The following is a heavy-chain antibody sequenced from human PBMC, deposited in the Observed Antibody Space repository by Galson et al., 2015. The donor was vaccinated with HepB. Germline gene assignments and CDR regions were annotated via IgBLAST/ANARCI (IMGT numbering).Heavy chain of an antibody. Sequence: SLRLSCAASGFTFSTYPMHWVRQAPGKGLEWVAVISYDGSIKFYADSVKGRFTISRDNSKNTLYLQMNSLRTGDTALYYCARDRVEQWLENHFDYWGRGTLVTVSS. J-gene: IGHJ4*02. CDR3: ARDRVEQWLENHFDY. CDR2: ISYDGSIK. V-gene: IGHV3-30*03. D-gene: IGHD6-19*01. CDR1: GFTFSTYP.